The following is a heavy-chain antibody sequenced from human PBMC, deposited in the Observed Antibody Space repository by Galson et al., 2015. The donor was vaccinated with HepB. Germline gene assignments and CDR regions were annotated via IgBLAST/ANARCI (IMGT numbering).Heavy chain of an antibody. CDR2: ISASGGST. CDR1: EFTFSGYA. CDR3: AKVSSTGTTRGSFDY. Sequence: LRLSCATSEFTFSGYAMNWVRQAPGKGLEWVSVISASGGSTYSADSVKGRFTISRDNSKNTLYLQMNSLRAEDTAVYYCAKVSSTGTTRGSFDYWGQGTLVTVSS. D-gene: IGHD1-1*01. V-gene: IGHV3-23*01. J-gene: IGHJ4*02.